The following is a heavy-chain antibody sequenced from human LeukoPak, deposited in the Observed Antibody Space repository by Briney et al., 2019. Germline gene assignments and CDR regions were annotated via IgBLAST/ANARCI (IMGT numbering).Heavy chain of an antibody. V-gene: IGHV4-59*01. Sequence: PSETLSLTCIVSGGAISSYYWSWLRQPPGKRLEWFGYIYYSGNTNYNPSLKSRVTISIDTSKNQFSLKLSSVTAADTAVYYCARVGHGHFDDWGQGTLVTVSS. CDR2: IYYSGNT. CDR3: ARVGHGHFDD. CDR1: GGAISSYY. J-gene: IGHJ4*02. D-gene: IGHD2-8*01.